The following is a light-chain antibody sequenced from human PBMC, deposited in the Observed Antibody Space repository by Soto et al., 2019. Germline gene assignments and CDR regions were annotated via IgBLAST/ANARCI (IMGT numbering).Light chain of an antibody. J-gene: IGKJ2*01. CDR1: QSVAGNY. Sequence: EIVLTQSPGTLSLSPGERATLSCRASQSVAGNYLAWYQRKPGQAPRLLIYGASSRATGIPDRFSGSGSGTDVTLSICRLEPEDAAVYFCLQYGSAQMYTWGQGTNLEIK. CDR2: GAS. CDR3: LQYGSAQMYT. V-gene: IGKV3-20*01.